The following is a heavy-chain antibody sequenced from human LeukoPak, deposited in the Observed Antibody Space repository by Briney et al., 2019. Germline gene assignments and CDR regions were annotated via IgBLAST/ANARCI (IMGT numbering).Heavy chain of an antibody. CDR1: GGSISSYY. D-gene: IGHD6-13*01. CDR2: IYYSGST. J-gene: IGHJ4*02. V-gene: IGHV4-59*01. Sequence: SETLSRTCTVSGGSISSYYWSWIRQPPGKGLEGIGYIYYSGSTNYNHSLKSRVTISVDTSKNQFSLKLSSVTAADTAVYYCARVALIGYSSSWYDYWGQGTLVTVSS. CDR3: ARVALIGYSSSWYDY.